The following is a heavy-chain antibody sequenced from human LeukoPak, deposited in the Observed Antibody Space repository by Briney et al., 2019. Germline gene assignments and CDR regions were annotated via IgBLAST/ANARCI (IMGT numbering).Heavy chain of an antibody. V-gene: IGHV3-64D*06. CDR2: ISSNGGST. J-gene: IGHJ4*02. CDR1: GFTFSSYA. D-gene: IGHD5-18*01. CDR3: VKDLQTSRSGYSYAPFDY. Sequence: GGSLRLSCSAFGFTFSSYAMHWVRQAPGKGLEYVSAISSNGGSTYYADSVKGRFTISRDNSKNTLYLQMSSLRAEDTAVYYCVKDLQTSRSGYSYAPFDYWGQGTLVTVSS.